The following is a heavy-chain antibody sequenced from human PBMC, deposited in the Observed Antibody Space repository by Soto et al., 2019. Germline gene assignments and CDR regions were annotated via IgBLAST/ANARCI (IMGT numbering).Heavy chain of an antibody. CDR2: INSDGSST. CDR1: GFTFSSYW. Sequence: GGSLRLSCAASGFTFSSYWMHWVRQAPGKGLVWVSRINSDGSSTSYADSVKGRFTISRDNAKNTLYLQMNSLRAEDTAVYYCARETPERFYYYMDVWGKGTTVTVSS. J-gene: IGHJ6*03. V-gene: IGHV3-74*01. CDR3: ARETPERFYYYMDV.